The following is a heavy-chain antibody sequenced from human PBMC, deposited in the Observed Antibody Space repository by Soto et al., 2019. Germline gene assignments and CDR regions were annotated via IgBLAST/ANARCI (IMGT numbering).Heavy chain of an antibody. CDR1: GFTFDDYA. J-gene: IGHJ3*02. D-gene: IGHD3-9*01. CDR3: AKDIFSFGTDAFVI. CDR2: ISWNSGSI. V-gene: IGHV3-9*01. Sequence: EVQLVESGGGLVQPGRSLRLSCAASGFTFDDYAMHWVRQAPGKGLEWVSGISWNSGSIGYAESVKGRFAISRDNAKNSLYLPMNSLGGQDTALYYCAKDIFSFGTDAFVIWGQGTMVTVSS.